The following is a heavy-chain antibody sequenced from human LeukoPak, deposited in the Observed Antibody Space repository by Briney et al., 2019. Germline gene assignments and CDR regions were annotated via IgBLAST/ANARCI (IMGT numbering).Heavy chain of an antibody. D-gene: IGHD2-2*01. Sequence: GGSLRLSCAASGFTFSSYWMSWVRQAPGKGLEWVANIKQGGSEKYYVDSVKGRFTISRDNAKNSLYLQMNSLRAEDTAVYYCARDDCSSISCYHNWFDPRGQGTLVTVSS. CDR1: GFTFSSYW. CDR3: ARDDCSSISCYHNWFDP. CDR2: IKQGGSEK. V-gene: IGHV3-7*01. J-gene: IGHJ5*02.